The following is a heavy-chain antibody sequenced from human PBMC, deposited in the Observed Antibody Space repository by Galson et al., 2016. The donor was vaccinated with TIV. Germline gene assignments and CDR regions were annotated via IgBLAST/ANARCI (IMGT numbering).Heavy chain of an antibody. Sequence: SVKVSCKASGYSFTTYAMHWVRQAPGQGLEWMGCINAGNSNIKYPQKFQGRLTITRDSSANTAYMELSSLRSEDTAVYFCARPPYCGGDCYKYDQWGQGTLGTVSS. CDR2: INAGNSNI. CDR3: ARPPYCGGDCYKYDQ. V-gene: IGHV1-3*01. D-gene: IGHD2-21*01. J-gene: IGHJ4*02. CDR1: GYSFTTYA.